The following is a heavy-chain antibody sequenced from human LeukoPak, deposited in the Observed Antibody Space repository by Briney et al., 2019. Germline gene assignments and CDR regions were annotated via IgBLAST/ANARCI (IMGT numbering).Heavy chain of an antibody. CDR2: IWYEGSKN. D-gene: IGHD1-26*01. J-gene: IGHJ4*02. V-gene: IGHV3-33*01. CDR3: ARDSSGSCDY. Sequence: GGSLRLSCAASGFTFSSYAMHRVRQAPGKGLEWVAIIWYEGSKNYYGDSVKGRFTISRDNSKNTLYLQMNSLRAEDTAVYYCARDSSGSCDYCGQRTLVTVSS. CDR1: GFTFSSYA.